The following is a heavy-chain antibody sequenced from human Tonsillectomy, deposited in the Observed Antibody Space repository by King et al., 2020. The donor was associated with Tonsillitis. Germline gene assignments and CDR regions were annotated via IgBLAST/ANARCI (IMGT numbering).Heavy chain of an antibody. D-gene: IGHD3-10*01. Sequence: VQLVESGGGVVQPGRSLRLSCAASGFTFTSYGMHWVRQAPGKGLEWVTTISYHGSEKYYADSVKGRFTISRDNSKNTLYLQMNSLRDEDTAVYYCAREQFGAAVRGVKTFQHWGQGTLVTVSS. J-gene: IGHJ1*01. CDR3: AREQFGAAVRGVKTFQH. CDR1: GFTFTSYG. CDR2: ISYHGSEK. V-gene: IGHV3-30-3*01.